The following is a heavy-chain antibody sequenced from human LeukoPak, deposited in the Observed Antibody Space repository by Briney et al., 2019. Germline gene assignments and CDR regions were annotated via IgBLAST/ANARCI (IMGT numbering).Heavy chain of an antibody. J-gene: IGHJ4*02. CDR1: GGSISSSSYS. V-gene: IGHV4-39*01. D-gene: IGHD3-22*01. CDR2: IYYSGST. CDR3: ASSTNYYDSSSPTWSY. Sequence: PSETLSLTCTVSGGSISSSSYSWGWIRQPPGKGLEWIGSIYYSGSTYYNPSLKSRVTISVDTSKNQFSLKLSSVTAADTAVYYCASSTNYYDSSSPTWSYWGQGTLVTVSS.